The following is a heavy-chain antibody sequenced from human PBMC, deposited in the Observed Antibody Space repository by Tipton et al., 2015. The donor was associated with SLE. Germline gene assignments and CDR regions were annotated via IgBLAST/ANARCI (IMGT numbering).Heavy chain of an antibody. CDR3: ARRVAELTFDY. D-gene: IGHD2-15*01. CDR2: INHSGST. V-gene: IGHV4-34*01. CDR1: GGSISGYY. J-gene: IGHJ4*02. Sequence: TLSLTCTVSGGSISGYYWSWIRQPPGKGLEWIGEINHSGSTNYNPSLKSRVTISVDTSKNQFSLKLSSVTAADTAVYYCARRVAELTFDYWGQGTLVTVSS.